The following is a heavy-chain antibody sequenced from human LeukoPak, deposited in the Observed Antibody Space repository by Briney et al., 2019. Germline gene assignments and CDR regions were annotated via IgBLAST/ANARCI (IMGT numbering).Heavy chain of an antibody. CDR3: ARGRGSGLHTFDY. CDR2: IYYSGTT. D-gene: IGHD6-19*01. V-gene: IGHV4-59*01. J-gene: IGHJ4*02. CDR1: GGSINSYY. Sequence: SETLSLTCTVSGGSINSYYWSWIRQPPGKGLEWIGYIYYSGTTNYNPSLKSRVTISVDTSKNQFSLKLSSVTAADTAVYYCARGRGSGLHTFDYWGQGTLVTVSS.